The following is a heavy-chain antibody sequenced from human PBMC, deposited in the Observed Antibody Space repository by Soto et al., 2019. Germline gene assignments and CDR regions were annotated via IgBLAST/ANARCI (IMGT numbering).Heavy chain of an antibody. CDR2: VNPDGSTT. J-gene: IGHJ5*02. D-gene: IGHD1-26*01. CDR1: KFSFSGYW. Sequence: VQLVESGGGLVQAGGSLRLSCAASKFSFSGYWMHWVRQAPGKGLMWVSRVNPDGSTTTYADSVKGRFTISRDNAKNTVFLQMNSLRTDDTAVYYCAKVASGSYDWFDPWGQGTLVTVSS. CDR3: AKVASGSYDWFDP. V-gene: IGHV3-74*01.